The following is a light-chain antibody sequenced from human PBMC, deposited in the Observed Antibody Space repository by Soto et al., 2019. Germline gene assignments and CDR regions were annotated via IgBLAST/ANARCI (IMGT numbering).Light chain of an antibody. CDR2: GAS. CDR1: QDIRKY. J-gene: IGKJ3*01. V-gene: IGKV1-33*01. Sequence: DIQMTHSPSSLSASVGDRVTITCQASQDIRKYLNWYQQKPGRAPMLLIYGASNLETGVPSRFSGSGYGTDFTFTISSLQPEDIATYYCQHYDHLPPFTFGPGTKVAIK. CDR3: QHYDHLPPFT.